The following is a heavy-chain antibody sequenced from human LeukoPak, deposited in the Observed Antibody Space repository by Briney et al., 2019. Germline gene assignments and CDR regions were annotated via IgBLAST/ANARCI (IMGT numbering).Heavy chain of an antibody. D-gene: IGHD3-22*01. CDR3: ARAMLGRGSGYYYNWFDP. CDR2: IIPIFGTA. V-gene: IGHV1-69*13. Sequence: SVKVSCKASGGTFSSYAISWVRQAPGQGLEWMGGIIPIFGTANYAQKFQGRVTITADESTSTAYMELSSLRSEDTAVYYCARAMLGRGSGYYYNWFDPWGQGTLVTVSS. CDR1: GGTFSSYA. J-gene: IGHJ5*02.